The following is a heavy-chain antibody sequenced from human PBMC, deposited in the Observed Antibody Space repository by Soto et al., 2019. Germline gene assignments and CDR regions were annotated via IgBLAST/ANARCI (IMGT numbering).Heavy chain of an antibody. Sequence: GESLKISCKGSGYSFTSYWIGWVRQMPGKGLEWMGIIYPGDSDTRYSPSFQGQVTISADKSISTAYLQWSSLKASDTAMYYCARRRICGGDCYDAFDIWGQGTMVTVSS. V-gene: IGHV5-51*01. CDR3: ARRRICGGDCYDAFDI. D-gene: IGHD2-21*02. J-gene: IGHJ3*02. CDR2: IYPGDSDT. CDR1: GYSFTSYW.